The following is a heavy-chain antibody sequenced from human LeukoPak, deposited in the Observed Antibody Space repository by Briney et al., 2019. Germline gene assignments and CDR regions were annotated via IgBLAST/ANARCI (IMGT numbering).Heavy chain of an antibody. D-gene: IGHD6-19*01. CDR1: GFTFSSYW. Sequence: GGSLRLSCAASGFTFSSYWMHWVRQAPGEGLVWVSRINNDGSSTRYADSVKGRFTISRDNAKNTVYLQMNSLRAEDTAVYYCARDDPHNSGWSMIDYWGQGTLVTVSS. CDR2: INNDGSST. CDR3: ARDDPHNSGWSMIDY. J-gene: IGHJ4*02. V-gene: IGHV3-74*01.